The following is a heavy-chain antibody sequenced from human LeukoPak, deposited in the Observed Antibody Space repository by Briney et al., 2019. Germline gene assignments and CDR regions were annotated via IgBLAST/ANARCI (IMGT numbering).Heavy chain of an antibody. CDR3: AKGSYYYGSGTLGY. D-gene: IGHD3-10*01. V-gene: IGHV3-30*02. Sequence: PGGSLRLSCAAPGFTFSSDGMHWVRQAPGKGLEWVAFIRYDGSNKYYADSVKGRFTISRDNSKNTLYLQMNSLRAEDTAVYYCAKGSYYYGSGTLGYWGQGPLVTVSS. CDR2: IRYDGSNK. CDR1: GFTFSSDG. J-gene: IGHJ4*02.